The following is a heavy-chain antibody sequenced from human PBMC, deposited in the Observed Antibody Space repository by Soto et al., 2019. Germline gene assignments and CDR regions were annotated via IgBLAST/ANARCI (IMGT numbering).Heavy chain of an antibody. CDR3: ARGHRIAARPPP. J-gene: IGHJ6*02. CDR1: GFTFSSYG. V-gene: IGHV3-33*01. CDR2: IWYDGSNK. D-gene: IGHD6-6*01. Sequence: QVQLVESGGGVVQPGRSLRLSCAASGFTFSSYGMHWVRQAPGKGLEWVAVIWYDGSNKYYADSVKGRFTISRDNSKNTLYLQMNSLRAEDTAVYYCARGHRIAARPPPWGQGTTVTVSS.